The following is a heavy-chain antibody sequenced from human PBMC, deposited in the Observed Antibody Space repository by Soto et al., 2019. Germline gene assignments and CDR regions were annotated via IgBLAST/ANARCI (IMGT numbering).Heavy chain of an antibody. CDR3: AKDWGASPGLFDS. CDR2: IFHSGST. CDR1: GGSISSSNW. D-gene: IGHD1-26*01. Sequence: QVQLQESGPGLVKPSGTLSLTCAVSGGSISSSNWWSWVRQPPGKGLQWIGQIFHSGSTNYSPSLKSRVTISIDKSQNQFSLKLSSVTAADTAVYYCAKDWGASPGLFDSWGQGILVTVSS. V-gene: IGHV4-4*02. J-gene: IGHJ4*02.